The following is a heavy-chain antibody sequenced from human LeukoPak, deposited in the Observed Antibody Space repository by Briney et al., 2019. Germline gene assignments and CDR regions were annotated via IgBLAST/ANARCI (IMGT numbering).Heavy chain of an antibody. D-gene: IGHD3-10*01. V-gene: IGHV1-69*13. CDR2: IIPIFGTA. CDR3: ASTSTYYYGSGSPFQYYFDY. CDR1: EYTFTGYY. J-gene: IGHJ4*02. Sequence: SVKVSCKASEYTFTGYYMHWVRQAPGQGLEWMGGIIPIFGTANYAQKFQGRVTITADESTSTAYMELSSLRSEDTAVYYCASTSTYYYGSGSPFQYYFDYWGQGTLVTVSS.